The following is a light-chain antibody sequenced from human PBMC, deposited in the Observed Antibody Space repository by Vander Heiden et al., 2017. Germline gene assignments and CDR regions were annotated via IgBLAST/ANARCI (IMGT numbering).Light chain of an antibody. CDR1: QGINSA. CDR2: DAS. Sequence: AIQLTQSPSSLSASVGDRVTITCRASQGINSALAWYQQKPGKAPKLLIYDASSLESGVPSRFSGSGSGTDFTLTISCLQLEDFATYYCQHFNSYPLTFGQGTKVEIK. V-gene: IGKV1-13*02. CDR3: QHFNSYPLT. J-gene: IGKJ1*01.